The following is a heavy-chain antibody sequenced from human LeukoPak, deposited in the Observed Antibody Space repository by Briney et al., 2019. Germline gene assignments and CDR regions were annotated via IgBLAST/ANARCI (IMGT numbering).Heavy chain of an antibody. CDR2: INPNSGGT. Sequence: ASVKVSCKASGYTFTGYYMHWVRQAPGQGLEWMGWINPNSGGTNYAQKFQGRVTMTSDTSISTAYMELSRLRSDDTAVYYCARDYGDYLEAWPHFDYWGQGTLVTVSS. V-gene: IGHV1-2*02. CDR1: GYTFTGYY. D-gene: IGHD4-17*01. CDR3: ARDYGDYLEAWPHFDY. J-gene: IGHJ4*02.